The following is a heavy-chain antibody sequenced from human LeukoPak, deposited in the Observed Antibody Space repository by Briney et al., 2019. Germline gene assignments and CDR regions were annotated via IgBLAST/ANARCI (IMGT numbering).Heavy chain of an antibody. CDR3: ARDHAAPTIIWDH. CDR1: GFIFSEHW. J-gene: IGHJ4*02. D-gene: IGHD5-12*01. V-gene: IGHV3-7*01. CDR2: IKYDGSQK. Sequence: GGSLRLSCAGSGFIFSEHWMSWVRLTPGEGLEGVANIKYDGSQKSYADSVRGRFTISRDNARTSLYLVMNSLRADDTAVYYCARDHAAPTIIWDHWGQGTLVTVSS.